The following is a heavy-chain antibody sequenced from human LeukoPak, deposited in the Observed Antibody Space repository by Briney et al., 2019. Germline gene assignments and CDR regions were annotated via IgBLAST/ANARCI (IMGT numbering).Heavy chain of an antibody. Sequence: GASVKVSCKASGYTFTTYGITWVRQAPGQGLEWMGWVSAYIGDTDYAQSLQGRVTMTTDTSTSTAYMELTTLRSDDTAVYYCARVWYDSGNHLYFYYGLDVWGQGTTVTVSS. V-gene: IGHV1-18*01. CDR1: GYTFTTYG. CDR2: VSAYIGDT. D-gene: IGHD3-22*01. J-gene: IGHJ6*02. CDR3: ARVWYDSGNHLYFYYGLDV.